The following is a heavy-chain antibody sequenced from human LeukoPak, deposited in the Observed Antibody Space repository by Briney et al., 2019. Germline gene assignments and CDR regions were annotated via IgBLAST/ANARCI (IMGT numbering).Heavy chain of an antibody. Sequence: SETLSLTCTVSGGSISSSSYYWGWIRQPPGKGLEWIGSIYYSGSTYYNPSLKSRVTISVDTSKNQFSLKLSSVTAADTAVYHCARHLVRLALDYWGQGTLVTVSS. CDR2: IYYSGST. CDR1: GGSISSSSYY. CDR3: ARHLVRLALDY. J-gene: IGHJ4*02. V-gene: IGHV4-39*01. D-gene: IGHD4-17*01.